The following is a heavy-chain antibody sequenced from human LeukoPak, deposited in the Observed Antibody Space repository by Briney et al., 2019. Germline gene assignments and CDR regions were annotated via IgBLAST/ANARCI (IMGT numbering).Heavy chain of an antibody. Sequence: GGSLRLSCAASGFTFSSYSMNGVRQAPGKGLEWVSSISSSSSYIYYADSVKGRFTISRDNAKNSLYLQMNSLRAEDTAVYYCASPTGYGDYALDYWGQGTLVTVSS. V-gene: IGHV3-21*01. CDR2: ISSSSSYI. CDR3: ASPTGYGDYALDY. CDR1: GFTFSSYS. D-gene: IGHD4-17*01. J-gene: IGHJ4*02.